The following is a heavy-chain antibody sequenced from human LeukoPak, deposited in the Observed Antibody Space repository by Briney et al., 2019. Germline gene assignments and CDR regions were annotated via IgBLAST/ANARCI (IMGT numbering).Heavy chain of an antibody. Sequence: ASVKVSCKASGYTFTSYGISWVRQAPGQGLEWMAWISAYNGNTNYAQKLQDRVTMTTDTSTSTAYMELRSLRSDDTAVYYCARDGGVYDILTGYYHWGQGTLVTVSS. CDR2: ISAYNGNT. J-gene: IGHJ5*02. D-gene: IGHD3-9*01. CDR1: GYTFTSYG. CDR3: ARDGGVYDILTGYYH. V-gene: IGHV1-18*01.